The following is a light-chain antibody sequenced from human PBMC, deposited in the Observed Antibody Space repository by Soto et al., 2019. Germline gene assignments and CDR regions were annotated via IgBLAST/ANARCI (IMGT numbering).Light chain of an antibody. CDR2: AAS. V-gene: IGKV3-20*01. CDR3: QQYGSSPFT. Sequence: EIVLTQSPGTLSLSPGERATLSCRASQSVRSSYLAWYQQKPGQAPRLLIYAASSRATGIPDRFSGSGSGTDFTLTISRLEPEEFAVYSCQQYGSSPFTFGGGTKVEIK. J-gene: IGKJ4*01. CDR1: QSVRSSY.